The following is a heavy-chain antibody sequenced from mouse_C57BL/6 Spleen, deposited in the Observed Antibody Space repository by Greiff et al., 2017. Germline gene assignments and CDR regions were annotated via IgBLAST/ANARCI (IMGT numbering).Heavy chain of an antibody. CDR2: IYPGSGNT. Sequence: QVQLQQSGPELVKPGASVKISCKASGYSFTSYYIHWVKQRPGQGLEWIGWIYPGSGNTKYNEKFKGKATLTADTSSSTAYMQLSSLTSEDSAVYYCARRVGYAMDYWGQGTSVTVSS. CDR1: GYSFTSYY. J-gene: IGHJ4*01. CDR3: ARRVGYAMDY. V-gene: IGHV1-66*01.